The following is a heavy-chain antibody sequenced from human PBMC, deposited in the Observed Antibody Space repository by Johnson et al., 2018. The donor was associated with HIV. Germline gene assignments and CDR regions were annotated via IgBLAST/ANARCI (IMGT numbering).Heavy chain of an antibody. CDR3: ARGSRYSIASPFDI. V-gene: IGHV3-23*04. J-gene: IGHJ3*02. D-gene: IGHD6-13*01. CDR2: INWNGDST. CDR1: GFTFSSYA. Sequence: VQLVESGGGLIQPGGSLRLSCAASGFTFSSYAMSWVRQVSGKGLGWVSGINWNGDSTAYADSVKGRFTISRDNSKNTLYLQMNSLRAEDTAVYYCARGSRYSIASPFDIWGQGTMVTVSS.